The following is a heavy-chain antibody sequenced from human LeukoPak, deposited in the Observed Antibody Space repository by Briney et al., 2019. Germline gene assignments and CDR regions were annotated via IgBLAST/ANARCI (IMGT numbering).Heavy chain of an antibody. CDR1: GSVFSSLA. CDR2: ISIASNYN. D-gene: IGHD1-26*01. J-gene: IGHJ4*02. V-gene: IGHV3-21*06. Sequence: GGSLRLSCAASGSVFSSLAMNWFRQSPGKGLEWVSSISIASNYNYYADSVKGRFTISRDNAKNSLFLQMSSLTVEDTGIYYCARDQSGSLDYWGQGTLVTVSS. CDR3: ARDQSGSLDY.